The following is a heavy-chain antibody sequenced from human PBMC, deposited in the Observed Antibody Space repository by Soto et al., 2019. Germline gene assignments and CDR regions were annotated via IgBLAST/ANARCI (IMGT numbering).Heavy chain of an antibody. J-gene: IGHJ4*02. D-gene: IGHD5-12*01. CDR1: GGTFSSYA. CDR2: IMPIFGTA. V-gene: IGHV1-69*01. Sequence: QVQLVQSGAEVKKPGSSVKVSCKASGGTFSSYAISWVRQAPGQGLGWMGGIMPIFGTANYAQKFQGRVTSTADEATGTAYMELSSLRSEDTAVYYWARDGYNENAFDYWGQGTLVTVSS. CDR3: ARDGYNENAFDY.